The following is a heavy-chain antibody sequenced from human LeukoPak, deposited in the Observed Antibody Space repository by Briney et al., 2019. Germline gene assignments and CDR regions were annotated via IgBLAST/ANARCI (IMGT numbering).Heavy chain of an antibody. J-gene: IGHJ3*01. CDR3: ATNPQSGRCG. CDR1: GFTFSNQG. V-gene: IGHV3-48*02. Sequence: SGGSLRLSCVVSGFTFSNQGMNWVRQAPGKGLECVAYISDDSSTKYYTDSVKGRFTISRDNAKSSLYLQMNSLRDEDTAVYYCATNPQSGRCGWGQGTMVTVSS. CDR2: ISDDSSTK. D-gene: IGHD1-26*01.